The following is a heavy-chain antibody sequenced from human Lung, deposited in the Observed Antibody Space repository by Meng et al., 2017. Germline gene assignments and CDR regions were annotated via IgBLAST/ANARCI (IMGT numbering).Heavy chain of an antibody. J-gene: IGHJ4*02. CDR1: GDSVSSNSAA. V-gene: IGHV6-1*01. CDR3: ARSQQWLDS. Sequence: QVHLQQSGPGLVKPSQTLSLTCAISGDSVSSNSAAWNWIRQFPSGGLEWLGRTYYRSKWYNGYAVSVRSRITINPDTSKNQFSLQLNSVTPEDTAVYYCARSQQWLDSWGQGTLVTVSS. D-gene: IGHD6-19*01. CDR2: TYYRSKWYN.